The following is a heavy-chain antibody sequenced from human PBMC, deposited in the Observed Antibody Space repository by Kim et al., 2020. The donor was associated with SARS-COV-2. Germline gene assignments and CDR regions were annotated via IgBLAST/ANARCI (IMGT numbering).Heavy chain of an antibody. CDR1: GGSFSGYY. CDR3: ARSGNSGSYYAANAFDI. V-gene: IGHV4-34*01. Sequence: SETLSLTCAVYGGSFSGYYWSWIRQPPGKGLEWIGEINHSGSTNYNPSLKSRVTISVDTSKNQFSLKLSSVTAADTAVYYCARSGNSGSYYAANAFDIWGQGAMVTVSS. J-gene: IGHJ3*02. D-gene: IGHD1-26*01. CDR2: INHSGST.